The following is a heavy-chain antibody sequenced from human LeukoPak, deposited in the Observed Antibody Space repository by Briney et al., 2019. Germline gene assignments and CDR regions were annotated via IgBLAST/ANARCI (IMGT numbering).Heavy chain of an antibody. CDR3: ARDLGRIGWELGAFDI. Sequence: GGSLRLSCAASRFIFSSYSMNWVRQAPGKGLEWVSSISSSSSYIYYADSVKGRFTISRDNAKNSLYLQMNSLRAEDTAVYYCARDLGRIGWELGAFDIWGQGTMVTVSS. V-gene: IGHV3-21*01. D-gene: IGHD1-26*01. CDR1: RFIFSSYS. J-gene: IGHJ3*02. CDR2: ISSSSSYI.